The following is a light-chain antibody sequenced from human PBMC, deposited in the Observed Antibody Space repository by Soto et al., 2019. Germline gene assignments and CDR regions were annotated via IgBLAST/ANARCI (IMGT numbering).Light chain of an antibody. Sequence: QSALTQPASVSGSPGQSITISCTGTSNDVGNGYDSVSWYQHHPGKAPKLIIYEVVNRPSGVSNRFSGSKSGNTASLTISGLQAEDEADYYCSSYTTDVSPYVFGTGTLLTVL. CDR3: SSYTTDVSPYV. CDR1: SNDVGNGYDS. V-gene: IGLV2-14*01. CDR2: EVV. J-gene: IGLJ1*01.